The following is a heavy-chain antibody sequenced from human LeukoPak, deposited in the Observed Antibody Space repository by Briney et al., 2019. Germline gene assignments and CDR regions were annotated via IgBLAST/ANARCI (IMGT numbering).Heavy chain of an antibody. D-gene: IGHD6-13*01. CDR1: GFTFSNHN. Sequence: GGSLRLSCAASGFTFSNHNMHWVRQAPGKGLEWISYITRSGSTISYADSVKGRFTISRDNAKNSLYLRMNSLRAEDTAVYYCARDMATAGHSAIEYWGQGTLVTVSS. CDR3: ARDMATAGHSAIEY. CDR2: ITRSGSTI. J-gene: IGHJ4*02. V-gene: IGHV3-48*03.